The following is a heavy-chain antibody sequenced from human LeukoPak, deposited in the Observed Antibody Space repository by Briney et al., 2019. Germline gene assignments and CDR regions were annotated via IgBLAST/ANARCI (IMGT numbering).Heavy chain of an antibody. Sequence: GGSLRLSCAVSGFSFSNYWMAWVRQARGKGLEWVANIKQDGSEKYYVDSVKGRFTISRDNAKNSLYLQMNSLRAEDTAVYFCARWEYIGSYSDFDYWGQGTLVTVSS. CDR2: IKQDGSEK. V-gene: IGHV3-7*01. J-gene: IGHJ4*02. CDR3: ARWEYIGSYSDFDY. D-gene: IGHD1-26*01. CDR1: GFSFSNYW.